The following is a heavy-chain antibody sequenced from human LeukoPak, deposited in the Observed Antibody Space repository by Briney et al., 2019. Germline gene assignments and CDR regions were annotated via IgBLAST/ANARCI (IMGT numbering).Heavy chain of an antibody. V-gene: IGHV6-1*01. CDR2: TYYRSKWYN. CDR3: ARATYYYDSSPHFDY. D-gene: IGHD3-22*01. Sequence: SQTLSLTCAISGDSVSSNSAAWNWIRQSPSRGLEWLGRTYYRSKWYNDYAVSVKSRITINPDTSKDQFSLQLNSVTPEDTAVYYCARATYYYDSSPHFDYWGQGTLVTVSS. CDR1: GDSVSSNSAA. J-gene: IGHJ4*02.